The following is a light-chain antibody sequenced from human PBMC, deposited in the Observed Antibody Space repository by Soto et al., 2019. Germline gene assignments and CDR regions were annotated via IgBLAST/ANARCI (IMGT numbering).Light chain of an antibody. Sequence: DIQMTQSPSTLSASVGDRVTITCRASQSISSWLAWYQQKPGKAPKLLIYAASSLQSGVPSRFSGSGSGTDFTLTISSLQPEDFAVYYCQQYNNWWTFGQGTKVDI. V-gene: IGKV1-5*01. CDR3: QQYNNWWT. CDR2: AAS. CDR1: QSISSW. J-gene: IGKJ1*01.